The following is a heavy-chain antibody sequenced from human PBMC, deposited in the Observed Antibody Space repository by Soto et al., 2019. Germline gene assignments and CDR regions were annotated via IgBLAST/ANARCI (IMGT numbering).Heavy chain of an antibody. CDR2: IWFDGGNI. V-gene: IGHV3-33*01. CDR1: GFTFSNYG. J-gene: IGHJ6*02. D-gene: IGHD2-2*01. Sequence: GGSLRLSCAASGFTFSNYGMHWVRQTPGRGLEWVAIIWFDGGNIGYGESVKGRFTVSRDNSKNALYLQMNSLGAEDTAVYYCARDPSIVLVPAATYYYYYYGMDVWGQGTTVTVSS. CDR3: ARDPSIVLVPAATYYYYYYGMDV.